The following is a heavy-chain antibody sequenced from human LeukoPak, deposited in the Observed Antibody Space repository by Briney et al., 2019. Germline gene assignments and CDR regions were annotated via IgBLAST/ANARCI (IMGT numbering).Heavy chain of an antibody. V-gene: IGHV4-59*01. CDR3: SSTHYYYYYMDV. Sequence: SETLSLTCAVSGGSISSYYWSWIRQPPGKGLGWIGYIYYSGSTNYNPALKSRGTISVDTTTNQSSLKLSSVTAADTAVYYCSSTHYYYYYMDVWGKGTTVTVSS. CDR1: GGSISSYY. CDR2: IYYSGST. D-gene: IGHD2-2*01. J-gene: IGHJ6*03.